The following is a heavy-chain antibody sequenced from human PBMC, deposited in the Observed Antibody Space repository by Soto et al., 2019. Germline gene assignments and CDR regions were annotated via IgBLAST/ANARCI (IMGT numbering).Heavy chain of an antibody. D-gene: IGHD6-13*01. J-gene: IGHJ1*01. CDR2: VFYSGSA. CDR1: GGSISPSY. CDR3: ARAAAITSSWDS. V-gene: IGHV4-59*08. Sequence: SETVSLTRTVSGGSISPSYWDGLRQPPGQGLGWIAYVFYSGSANYNSSLKSRVTISVDTSKNQFSLKLSSVTAADTAVYYCARAAAITSSWDSWGQGALVTVS.